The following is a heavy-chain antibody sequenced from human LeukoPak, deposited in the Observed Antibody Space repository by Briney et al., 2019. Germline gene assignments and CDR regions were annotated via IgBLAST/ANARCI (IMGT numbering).Heavy chain of an antibody. CDR1: GGPISNYY. V-gene: IGHV4-59*01. D-gene: IGHD5-24*01. J-gene: IGHJ4*02. Sequence: SETLSLTCTVSGGPISNYYWSWIRQPPGKGLEWIGYIYYSGSTNYNPSLKSRVTISVDTSKNQFSLKLSSVTAADTAVYYCARQSVEMATITIFDYWGQGTLVTVSS. CDR2: IYYSGST. CDR3: ARQSVEMATITIFDY.